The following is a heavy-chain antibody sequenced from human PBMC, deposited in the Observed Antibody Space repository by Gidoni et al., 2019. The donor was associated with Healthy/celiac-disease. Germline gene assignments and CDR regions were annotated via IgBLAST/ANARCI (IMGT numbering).Heavy chain of an antibody. V-gene: IGHV3-30-3*01. CDR2: ISYDGSNK. J-gene: IGHJ4*02. CDR3: ARAESAYGSGSYLFDY. CDR1: GFTFSSYA. D-gene: IGHD3-10*01. Sequence: GFTFSSYAKHWVRQAPGKGLEWVAVISYDGSNKYYADSVKGRFTISRDNSKNTLYLQMNSLRAEDTAVYYCARAESAYGSGSYLFDYWGQGTLVTVSS.